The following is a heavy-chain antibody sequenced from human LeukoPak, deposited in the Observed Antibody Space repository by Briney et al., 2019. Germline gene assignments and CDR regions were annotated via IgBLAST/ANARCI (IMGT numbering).Heavy chain of an antibody. Sequence: GASVKVSCKASGYTFTSYDINWVRQATGQGLEWMGWMNPNSGNTGYAQKFQGRVTITRNTSISTAHMELSSLRSEDTAVYYCARVSRFCSSTSCFTGWFDPWGQGTLVTVSS. V-gene: IGHV1-8*03. J-gene: IGHJ5*02. CDR3: ARVSRFCSSTSCFTGWFDP. D-gene: IGHD2-2*02. CDR1: GYTFTSYD. CDR2: MNPNSGNT.